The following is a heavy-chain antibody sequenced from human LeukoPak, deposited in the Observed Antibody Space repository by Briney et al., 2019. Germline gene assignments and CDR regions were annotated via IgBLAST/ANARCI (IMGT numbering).Heavy chain of an antibody. CDR3: AQRDGSGSPIDY. J-gene: IGHJ4*02. CDR2: INHSGST. D-gene: IGHD3-10*01. Sequence: SETLSLTCAVYGGSFSGYYWSWIRQPPGKGLEWIGEINHSGSTNYNPSLKSRVTISVDTSKNQLSLKLSSVTAADTAVYYCAQRDGSGSPIDYWGQGTLVTVSS. V-gene: IGHV4-34*01. CDR1: GGSFSGYY.